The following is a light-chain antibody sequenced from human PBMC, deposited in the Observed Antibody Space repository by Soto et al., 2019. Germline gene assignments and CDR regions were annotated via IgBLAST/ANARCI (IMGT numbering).Light chain of an antibody. Sequence: QSALTQPPSVSGAPGQSVIISCAGTSSDFGSYDRVSWYQQTPGTSPKLIIYGGTNRPSGVPDRFSGSKSGNTAYLTISGLQAQDEADYYCTSYTVTITFAVLFGGGTKLTVL. CDR1: SSDFGSYDR. CDR2: GGT. J-gene: IGLJ2*01. CDR3: TSYTVTITFAVL. V-gene: IGLV2-18*02.